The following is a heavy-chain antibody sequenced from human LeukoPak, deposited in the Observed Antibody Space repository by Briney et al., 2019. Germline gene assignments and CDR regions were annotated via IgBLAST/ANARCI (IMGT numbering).Heavy chain of an antibody. D-gene: IGHD6-13*01. CDR3: ARDFSERFSIDY. J-gene: IGHJ4*02. V-gene: IGHV3-30*04. CDR2: SSDDGSFG. Sequence: GGSLRLSCEVSGFXLRDYVMHWVRQAPGKGLEWVAFSSDDGSFGNYADSVKGRFSVSRDNSKRTLFLQMNSLRTDDTAVYFCARDFSERFSIDYWGQGTLVTVS. CDR1: GFXLRDYV.